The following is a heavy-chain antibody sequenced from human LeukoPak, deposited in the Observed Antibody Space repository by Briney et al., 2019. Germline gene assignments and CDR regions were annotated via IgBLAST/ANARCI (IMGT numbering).Heavy chain of an antibody. V-gene: IGHV4-4*07. J-gene: IGHJ5*02. CDR3: ARDSGTTGEVKFDP. CDR2: IYTSGNT. D-gene: IGHD3-10*01. CDR1: GGSFSGYY. Sequence: SETLSLTCAVYGGSFSGYYWSWIRQPAGKGLEWIGRIYTSGNTTYNPSLKSRVTMSVDTSKNQFSLKLSSVTAADTAVYYCARDSGTTGEVKFDPWGQGTLATVSS.